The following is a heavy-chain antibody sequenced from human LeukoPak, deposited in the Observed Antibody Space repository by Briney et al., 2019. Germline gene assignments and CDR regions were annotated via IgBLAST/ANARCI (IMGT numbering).Heavy chain of an antibody. D-gene: IGHD4-11*01. Sequence: ASVKVSCKASGYTFTGYYMHWVRQAPGQGLEWMGWINPNSGGTNYTQKFQGRVTMTRDTSISTAYMELSSLRSEDTAVYYCARGQDGYSRMDVWGKGTTVTVSS. CDR1: GYTFTGYY. CDR3: ARGQDGYSRMDV. CDR2: INPNSGGT. J-gene: IGHJ6*04. V-gene: IGHV1-2*02.